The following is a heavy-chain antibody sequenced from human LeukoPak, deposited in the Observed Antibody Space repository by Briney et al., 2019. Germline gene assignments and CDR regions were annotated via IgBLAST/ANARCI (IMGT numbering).Heavy chain of an antibody. CDR1: GFTFSSYG. CDR3: ARDLGELAAAGTSTWFDP. D-gene: IGHD6-13*01. J-gene: IGHJ5*02. CDR2: ISGSGGST. Sequence: GGSLRLSCADSGFTFSSYGMSWVRQAPGKGLEWVSAISGSGGSTYYADSVKGRFTISRDNSKNTLYLQMNSLRAEDTAVYYCARDLGELAAAGTSTWFDPWGQGTLVTVSS. V-gene: IGHV3-23*01.